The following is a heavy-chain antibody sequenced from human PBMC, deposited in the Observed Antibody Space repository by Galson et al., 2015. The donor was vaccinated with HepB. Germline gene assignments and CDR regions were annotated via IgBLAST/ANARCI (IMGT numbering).Heavy chain of an antibody. J-gene: IGHJ4*02. V-gene: IGHV3-30*18. Sequence: SLRLSCAASGFSFSSYGIHWVRQAPGKGLEWVAVISYDGSKKHYADSVKGRFTISRDNSKNTLYLQMNSLRADDTAVYFCAKDGQGDFGSGLDSWGQGTLVT. CDR3: AKDGQGDFGSGLDS. CDR2: ISYDGSKK. D-gene: IGHD3-10*01. CDR1: GFSFSSYG.